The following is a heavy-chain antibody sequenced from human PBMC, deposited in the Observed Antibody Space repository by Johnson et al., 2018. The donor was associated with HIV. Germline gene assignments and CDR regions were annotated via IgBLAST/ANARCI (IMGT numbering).Heavy chain of an antibody. CDR2: ISYDGNIK. V-gene: IGHV3-30-3*01. D-gene: IGHD2-21*02. Sequence: QVQLVESGGGLVQPGGSLRLSCAASGFTFSSYWMSWVRQAPGKGLEWVAVISYDGNIKYYADSVKGRFTISRDNSKNTLYLQMNSLRAEDTAVYYCARPHIVVVTAGDAFDIWGQGTMVTVSS. J-gene: IGHJ3*02. CDR3: ARPHIVVVTAGDAFDI. CDR1: GFTFSSYW.